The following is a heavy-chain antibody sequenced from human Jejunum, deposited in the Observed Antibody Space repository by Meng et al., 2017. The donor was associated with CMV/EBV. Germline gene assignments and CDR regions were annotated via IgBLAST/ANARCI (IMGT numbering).Heavy chain of an antibody. Sequence: LRLSCAVFGFSVRSKYMSWVRQAPGKGLEWVSVIRGGDDTYYADSVKGRFTVYRDTSKNTLHLQMNSLRADDTAVYRCTRDAGANAVWGQGTLVTVSS. CDR2: IRGGDDT. V-gene: IGHV3-53*01. CDR3: TRDAGANAV. J-gene: IGHJ4*02. CDR1: GFSVRSKY. D-gene: IGHD2-8*01.